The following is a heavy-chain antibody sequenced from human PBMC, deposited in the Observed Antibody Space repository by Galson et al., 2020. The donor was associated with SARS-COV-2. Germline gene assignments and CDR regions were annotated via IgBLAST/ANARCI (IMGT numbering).Heavy chain of an antibody. J-gene: IGHJ6*03. CDR1: GFTFSSYE. D-gene: IGHD3-22*01. Sequence: GGSLRLSCAASGFTFSSYEMNWVRQAPGKGLEWVSYISSSGSTIYYADSVKGRFTISRDNAKNSLYLQMNSLRAEDTAVYYCARARGYYYDSSGYYSLASYMDVWGKGTTVTVSS. V-gene: IGHV3-48*03. CDR2: ISSSGSTI. CDR3: ARARGYYYDSSGYYSLASYMDV.